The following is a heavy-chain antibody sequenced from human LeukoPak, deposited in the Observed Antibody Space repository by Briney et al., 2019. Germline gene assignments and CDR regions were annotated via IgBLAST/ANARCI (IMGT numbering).Heavy chain of an antibody. CDR2: IRYDGSNT. CDR3: AKEAADGSGSYFDY. V-gene: IGHV3-30*02. CDR1: GFTFSYYG. J-gene: IGHJ4*02. Sequence: GGSLRLSCAASGFTFSYYGMHWARQAPGKGLEWVTFIRYDGSNTYAESVKGRFTISRDNSKNTLYLQMNSLRAEDTAVYYCAKEAADGSGSYFDYWGQGTLVTVSS. D-gene: IGHD1-26*01.